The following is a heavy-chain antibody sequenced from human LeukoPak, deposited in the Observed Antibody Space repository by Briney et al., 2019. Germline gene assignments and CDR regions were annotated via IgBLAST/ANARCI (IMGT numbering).Heavy chain of an antibody. J-gene: IGHJ4*02. CDR1: GYTFTGYY. D-gene: IGHD6-13*01. Sequence: GASVKVSCKASGYTFTGYYMHWVRQAPGQGHEWMGWINPNSGGTNYAQKFQGRVTMTRDTSISTAYMELSRLRSDDTAVYYCAGGYSSSWYYFDYWGQGTLVTVSS. V-gene: IGHV1-2*02. CDR3: AGGYSSSWYYFDY. CDR2: INPNSGGT.